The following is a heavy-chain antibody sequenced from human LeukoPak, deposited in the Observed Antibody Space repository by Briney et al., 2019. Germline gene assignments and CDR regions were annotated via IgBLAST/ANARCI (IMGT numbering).Heavy chain of an antibody. J-gene: IGHJ3*01. CDR3: VVYKYILSWSAFDF. CDR2: IRQDGSDK. CDR1: GFTSTTAW. D-gene: IGHD6-13*01. V-gene: IGHV3-7*01. Sequence: PGGSLRLSCAISGFTSTTAWMTWFRQAPGKGLEWVADIRQDGSDKYYVDSVKGRFIISRDNAKKSVSLHMNNLRVEDTAVYYCVVYKYILSWSAFDFWGRGTMVTVSS.